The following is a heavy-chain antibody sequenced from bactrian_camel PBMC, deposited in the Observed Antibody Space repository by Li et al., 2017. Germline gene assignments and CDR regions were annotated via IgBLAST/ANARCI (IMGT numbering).Heavy chain of an antibody. Sequence: DVQLVESGGGLVQPGGSLRLSCEASGFTFSSYNMYWVRQAPGKGLEWVSSIYVGGDITYYADSVKGRFTISVDNANTLVLQMNSLKPEDTAMYYCATASSAAGPRRCAYNAWGQGTQVTVS. J-gene: IGHJ6*01. V-gene: IGHV3S19*01. CDR1: GFTFSSYN. D-gene: IGHD1*01. CDR3: ATASSAAGPRRCAYNA. CDR2: IYVGGDIT.